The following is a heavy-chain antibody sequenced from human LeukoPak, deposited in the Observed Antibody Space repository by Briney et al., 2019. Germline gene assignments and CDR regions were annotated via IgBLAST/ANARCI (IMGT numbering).Heavy chain of an antibody. CDR2: VYYSGST. D-gene: IGHD2-2*02. J-gene: IGHJ6*02. CDR3: ARYQLLYPLSGMDV. CDR1: GGSISSGDYY. V-gene: IGHV4-30-4*01. Sequence: VKPSHTLSLTCTVSGGSISSGDYYWSWIRQPPGKGLEWIGYVYYSGSTYYNPSLKSRVTISVDTSKNQFSLKLSSVTAADTAVYYCARYQLLYPLSGMDVWGQGTTVTVSS.